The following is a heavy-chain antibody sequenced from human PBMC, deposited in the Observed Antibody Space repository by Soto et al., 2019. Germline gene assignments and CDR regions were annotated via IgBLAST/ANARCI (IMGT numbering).Heavy chain of an antibody. CDR2: ITTAGDT. J-gene: IGHJ6*04. V-gene: IGHV3-13*01. CDR1: GFSFSNYD. CDR3: ARELHGGSYGMDV. Sequence: EVQLVESGGGLVQPGGSLRLSCAASGFSFSNYDMHWVRQVTGKGLEWVSGITTAGDTYYPGSVKGRFTISREKAKSSLYLQMNSLNAGDTAVHYGARELHGGSYGMDVWGEGTTVTVSS.